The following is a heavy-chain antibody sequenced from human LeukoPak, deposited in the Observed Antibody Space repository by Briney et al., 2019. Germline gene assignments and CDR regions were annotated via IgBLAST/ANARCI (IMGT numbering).Heavy chain of an antibody. CDR3: ARDVGYCSSTSCYEEGIWFDP. V-gene: IGHV3-11*04. J-gene: IGHJ5*02. Sequence: GRSLRLSCAASGFTFSDYYMSWIRQAPGKGLEWVSYISSSGSTIYYADSVKGRFTISRDNAKNSLYLQMNSLRAEDTAVYYCARDVGYCSSTSCYEEGIWFDPWGQGTLVTVSS. CDR1: GFTFSDYY. CDR2: ISSSGSTI. D-gene: IGHD2-2*01.